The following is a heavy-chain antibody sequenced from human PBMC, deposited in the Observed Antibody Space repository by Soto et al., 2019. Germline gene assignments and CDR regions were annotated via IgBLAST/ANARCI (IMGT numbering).Heavy chain of an antibody. CDR3: AREGASGSHIGY. D-gene: IGHD1-26*01. V-gene: IGHV1-69*01. CDR2: IIPIFGTA. J-gene: IGHJ4*02. Sequence: QVQLVQSGAEVKKPGSSVKVSCKASGGTFSSYAISWVRQAPGQGLAWMGGIIPIFGTANYAQKFQGRVTITAAESTSTAYMELSSLRSEDTAVYYCAREGASGSHIGYWGQGPLVTVSS. CDR1: GGTFSSYA.